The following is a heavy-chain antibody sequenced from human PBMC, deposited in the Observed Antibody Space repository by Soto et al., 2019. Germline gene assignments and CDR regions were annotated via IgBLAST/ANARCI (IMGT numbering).Heavy chain of an antibody. D-gene: IGHD3-3*01. V-gene: IGHV3-33*01. CDR1: GFTFSSYG. Sequence: QGQLVESGGGVVQPGRSLRLSCAASGFTFSSYGMHWVRQAPGKGLEWVAVIWYDGSNKYYADSVKGRFTISRDNSKNTLYLQMNSLRPEDTAVYYCARDSEDFWSGLDYWCQGTLVTVS. CDR3: ARDSEDFWSGLDY. J-gene: IGHJ4*02. CDR2: IWYDGSNK.